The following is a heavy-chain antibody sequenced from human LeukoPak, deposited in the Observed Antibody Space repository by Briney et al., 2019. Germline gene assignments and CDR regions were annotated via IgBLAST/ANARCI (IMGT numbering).Heavy chain of an antibody. CDR1: GFTFSSYS. Sequence: GGSLRLSCAASGFTFSSYSMNWVRQAPGKGLEWVSAISGSGGSTYYADSVKGRFTISRDNSKNTLYLQMNSLRAEDTAVYYCAKAYDFWSGPMYFDYWGQGILVTVSS. J-gene: IGHJ4*02. CDR2: ISGSGGST. V-gene: IGHV3-23*01. D-gene: IGHD3-3*01. CDR3: AKAYDFWSGPMYFDY.